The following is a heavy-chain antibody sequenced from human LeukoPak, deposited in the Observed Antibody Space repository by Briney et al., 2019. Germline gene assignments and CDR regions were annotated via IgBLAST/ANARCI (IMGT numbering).Heavy chain of an antibody. CDR3: ARGLTAAAGTPLRYFQH. V-gene: IGHV4-38-2*02. Sequence: SETLSLTCTVSGYSISSTYYWGWIRPPPGKGLEWIGSIYHSGSTYYNPSLKSRVTISVDTSKNQFSLKLTSVTAADTAVYYCARGLTAAAGTPLRYFQHWGQGTLVTVSS. CDR1: GYSISSTYY. J-gene: IGHJ1*01. CDR2: IYHSGST. D-gene: IGHD6-13*01.